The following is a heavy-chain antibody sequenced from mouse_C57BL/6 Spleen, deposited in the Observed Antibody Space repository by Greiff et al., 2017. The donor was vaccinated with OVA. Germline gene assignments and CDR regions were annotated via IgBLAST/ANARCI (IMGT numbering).Heavy chain of an antibody. J-gene: IGHJ2*01. CDR2: IYPGDGDT. D-gene: IGHD2-5*01. CDR1: GYAFSSSW. CDR3: AREIYSNYLDY. V-gene: IGHV1-82*01. Sequence: QVQLQQSGPELVKPGASVKISCKASGYAFSSSWMNWVKQRPGKGLEWIGRIYPGDGDTNYNGKFKGKATLTADKSSSTAYMQLSSLTSEDSAVYFCAREIYSNYLDYWGQGTTLTVSS.